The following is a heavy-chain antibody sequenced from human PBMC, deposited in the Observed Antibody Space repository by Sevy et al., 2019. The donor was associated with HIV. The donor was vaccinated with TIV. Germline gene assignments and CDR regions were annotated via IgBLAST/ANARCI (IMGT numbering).Heavy chain of an antibody. V-gene: IGHV3-7*01. Sequence: GGCLRLSCAASGFTFSIYYMTWARQAPGKGLEWVANIKSDGSDKYYVDSVKDRFTISRDNAKNSLYLQMNSLTAEDTAVYYCARYGGYIDHWGHGTLVTVSS. CDR2: IKSDGSDK. J-gene: IGHJ4*01. CDR3: ARYGGYIDH. D-gene: IGHD2-15*01. CDR1: GFTFSIYY.